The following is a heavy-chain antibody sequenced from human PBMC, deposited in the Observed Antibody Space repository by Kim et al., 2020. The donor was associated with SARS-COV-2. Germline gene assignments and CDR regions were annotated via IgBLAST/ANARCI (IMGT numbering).Heavy chain of an antibody. V-gene: IGHV3-43D*03. CDR2: T. J-gene: IGHJ5*02. Sequence: TYYTDSVNGRCTITRDNSKNSLYLQMNSLGAEDTALSCCARSSSGWSHFVPWGQGTLVTVSP. CDR3: ARSSSGWSHFVP. D-gene: IGHD6-19*01.